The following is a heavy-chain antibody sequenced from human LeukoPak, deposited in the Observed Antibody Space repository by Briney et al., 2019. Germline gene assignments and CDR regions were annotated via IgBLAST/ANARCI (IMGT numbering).Heavy chain of an antibody. CDR1: GFIFSSYG. J-gene: IGHJ4*02. Sequence: GGSLRLSCAASGFIFSSYGMHWVRQTPGKGLEWVAFIRYDGSNKYYADSVKGRFTISRDNFESTMYLQMNSLRVAYTAIYYCAKRRGEDYFDYWGQGSLVTVSS. D-gene: IGHD2-21*01. V-gene: IGHV3-30*02. CDR3: AKRRGEDYFDY. CDR2: IRYDGSNK.